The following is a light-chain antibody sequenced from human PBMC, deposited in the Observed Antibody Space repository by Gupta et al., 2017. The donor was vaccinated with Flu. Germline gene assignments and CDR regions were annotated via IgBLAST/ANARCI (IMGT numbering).Light chain of an antibody. CDR3: QQYFTTPT. J-gene: IGKJ1*01. Sequence: DVQMTQSPSSLSASVGDRVTITCRASQSVGNALNWYHQKPGKSPNLLIYAASSLHSGVPSRFSGSGSGTDFTLTIDSLQPEGFATYYCQQYFTTPTFGQGTKVEIK. CDR1: QSVGNA. V-gene: IGKV1-39*01. CDR2: AAS.